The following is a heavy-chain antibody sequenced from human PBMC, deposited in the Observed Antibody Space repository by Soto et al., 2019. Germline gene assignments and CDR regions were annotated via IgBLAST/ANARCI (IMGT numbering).Heavy chain of an antibody. D-gene: IGHD3-22*01. CDR2: ISSNGGST. CDR3: VKTTGYYYDSTTSYSV. CDR1: GFTFSSYA. J-gene: IGHJ4*02. Sequence: GGSLRLSCSASGFTFSSYAIHWVRQAPGKRLEYVSAISSNGGSTYYADSVKGRFTISRDDSKNTLYLQMSSLRTEDTAVYYCVKTTGYYYDSTTSYSVWGQGTLVTVSS. V-gene: IGHV3-64D*06.